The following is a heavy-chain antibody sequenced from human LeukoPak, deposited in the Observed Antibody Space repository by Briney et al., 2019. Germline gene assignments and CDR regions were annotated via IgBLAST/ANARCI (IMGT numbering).Heavy chain of an antibody. V-gene: IGHV3-9*01. CDR1: GFTFDDYA. J-gene: IGHJ5*02. CDR3: AKGSGTWFDP. D-gene: IGHD1-1*01. CDR2: ISWNSGSI. Sequence: PGRSLRLSCAASGFTFDDYAMHWVRQAPGKGLEWASGISWNSGSIGYADSVKGRFTISRDNAKNSLYLQMNSLRAEDTALYYCAKGSGTWFDPWGQGTLVTVSS.